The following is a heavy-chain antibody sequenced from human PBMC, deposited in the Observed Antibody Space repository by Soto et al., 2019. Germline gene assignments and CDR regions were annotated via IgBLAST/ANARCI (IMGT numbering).Heavy chain of an antibody. CDR1: GDSVTSNVW. J-gene: IGHJ4*02. CDR2: AYHNGLT. D-gene: IGHD6-19*01. CDR3: ARDAAVPGESDRFDY. Sequence: QVQLQESGPGLVKPSGTLSLTCAVSGDSVTSNVWWSWVRQPPGKGLEWIGEAYHNGLTDYNPSLKSRVTMLVDTSKNEFSLKLTSLTAADTAIYYCARDAAVPGESDRFDYWGQGTLVTVSS. V-gene: IGHV4-4*02.